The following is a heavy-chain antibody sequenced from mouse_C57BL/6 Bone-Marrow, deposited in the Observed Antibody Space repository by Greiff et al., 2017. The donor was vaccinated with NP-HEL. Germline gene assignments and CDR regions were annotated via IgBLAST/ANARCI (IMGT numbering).Heavy chain of an antibody. CDR2: INPNNGGT. D-gene: IGHD1-1*01. CDR3: ARPIYYYGSSYVWYFDV. CDR1: GYTFTDYY. V-gene: IGHV1-26*01. Sequence: EVQLQQSGPELVKPGASVKISCKASGYTFTDYYMNWVKQSHGKSLEWIGDINPNNGGTSYNQKFKGKATLTVDKSSSTAYMELRSLTSEDSAVYYCARPIYYYGSSYVWYFDVWGTGTTVTVSS. J-gene: IGHJ1*03.